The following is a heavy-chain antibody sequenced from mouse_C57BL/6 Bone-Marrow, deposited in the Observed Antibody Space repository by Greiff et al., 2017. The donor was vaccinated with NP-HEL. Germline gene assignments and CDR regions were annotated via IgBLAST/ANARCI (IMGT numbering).Heavy chain of an antibody. CDR2: IDPSDSYT. D-gene: IGHD2-2*01. J-gene: IGHJ4*01. Sequence: VQLQQPGAELVKPGASVKLSCKASGYTFTSYWMQWVQQRPGQGLEWIGEIDPSDSYTNYNQKFKGKATLTVDTSSSTAYMQLISLASEDSAVYYCARPNGYDGYAMDYWGQGTSVTVSS. CDR3: ARPNGYDGYAMDY. CDR1: GYTFTSYW. V-gene: IGHV1-50*01.